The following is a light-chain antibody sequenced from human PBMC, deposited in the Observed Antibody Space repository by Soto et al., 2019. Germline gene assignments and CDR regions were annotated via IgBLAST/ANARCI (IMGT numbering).Light chain of an antibody. V-gene: IGKV3-11*01. J-gene: IGKJ1*01. CDR3: HQRQSWPRT. CDR2: DAS. CDR1: QSVSTY. Sequence: EIVLTQSPGTLSLSPGERATLSCWASQSVSTYLAWYQQKPGQAPRLLIYDASNRATGIPARFSGSGSGTDCTLTISSLEPEDFALYYCHQRQSWPRTFGQGSKV.